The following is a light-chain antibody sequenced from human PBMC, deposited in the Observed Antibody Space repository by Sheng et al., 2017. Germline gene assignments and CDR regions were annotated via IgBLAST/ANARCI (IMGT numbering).Light chain of an antibody. J-gene: IGLJ3*02. CDR3: GTWDSSLSAGV. CDR2: DNN. V-gene: IGLV1-51*01. Sequence: QSVLTQPPSVSAAPGQKVTISYSGSSSNIGNNYVSWYQHLPGTSPKLLIYDNNKRPSGIPDRFSGSKSGTSATLGITGLQTGDEADYYCGTWDSSLSAGVFGGGTKLTVL. CDR1: SSNIGNNY.